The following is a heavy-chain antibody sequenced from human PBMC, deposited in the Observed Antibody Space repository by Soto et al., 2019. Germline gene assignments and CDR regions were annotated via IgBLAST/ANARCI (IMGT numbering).Heavy chain of an antibody. D-gene: IGHD6-19*01. CDR1: GFTFSSYG. CDR2: ISYDGSNK. Sequence: QVQLVESGGGVVQPGRSLRLSCAASGFTFSSYGMHWVRQAPGKGLEWVAVISYDGSNKYYADSVKGRFTISRDNSKNTLYLQMNSLRAEDTAVYYCAKDGGGGWKHDDYWGQGTLVTVSS. J-gene: IGHJ4*02. CDR3: AKDGGGGWKHDDY. V-gene: IGHV3-30*18.